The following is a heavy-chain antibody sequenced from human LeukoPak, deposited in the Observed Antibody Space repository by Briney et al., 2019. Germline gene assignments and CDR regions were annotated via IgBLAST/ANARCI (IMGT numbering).Heavy chain of an antibody. V-gene: IGHV4-34*01. D-gene: IGHD5-24*01. J-gene: IGHJ4*02. CDR3: ARSRLHPIIFDY. CDR1: GGSFSGYY. CDR2: VNHSGST. Sequence: SETLSLTCAVYGGSFSGYYWSWIRQPPGKGLEWIGEVNHSGSTNYNPSLKSRVTISVDTSKTQFSLKLSSVTAADTAVYYCARSRLHPIIFDYWGQGTLVTVSS.